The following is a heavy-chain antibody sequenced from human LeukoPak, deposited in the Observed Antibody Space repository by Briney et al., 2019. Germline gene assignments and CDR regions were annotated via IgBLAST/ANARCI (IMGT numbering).Heavy chain of an antibody. J-gene: IGHJ4*02. CDR3: AKDLSFEGSGWYYFDY. V-gene: IGHV3-23*01. CDR2: ISGSGGST. CDR1: GFTFSSYA. D-gene: IGHD6-19*01. Sequence: PGGSLRLSCAASGFTFSSYAMSWVRHAPGKGLEWVSAISGSGGSTYYADSVKGRFTISRDNSKNTLYLQMNSLRAEDTAVYYCAKDLSFEGSGWYYFDYWGQGTLVTVSS.